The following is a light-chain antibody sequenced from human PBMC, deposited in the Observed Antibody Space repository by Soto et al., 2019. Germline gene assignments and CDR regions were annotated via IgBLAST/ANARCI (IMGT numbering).Light chain of an antibody. Sequence: DIQLTQSPSFLSASVGDRVTITCRASQGISSYLAWYQQKPGKAPKLLIYAASTLQSGVPSRFSGSGSGTEFNLTIISLQPEDFATYYSQQLNSYPFLTFGGGTKVEIK. V-gene: IGKV1-9*01. CDR1: QGISSY. CDR2: AAS. J-gene: IGKJ4*01. CDR3: QQLNSYPFLT.